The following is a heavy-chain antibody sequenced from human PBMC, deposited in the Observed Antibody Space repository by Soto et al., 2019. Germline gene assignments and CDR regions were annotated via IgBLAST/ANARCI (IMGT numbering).Heavy chain of an antibody. CDR2: VSYDGVNE. V-gene: IGHV3-30*18. D-gene: IGHD2-2*01. Sequence: QGQLVESEGGLVQPGGSLRLSCAASGFIFSSYGMHWLRQAPGKGLEWVAVVSYDGVNEAYADSVKGRFTVSRDNSRNTVSLQMNSLRPEDTAVYYCAKSKCGVGPHQLQSFFDCWGQGALVAVSS. CDR1: GFIFSSYG. J-gene: IGHJ4*02. CDR3: AKSKCGVGPHQLQSFFDC.